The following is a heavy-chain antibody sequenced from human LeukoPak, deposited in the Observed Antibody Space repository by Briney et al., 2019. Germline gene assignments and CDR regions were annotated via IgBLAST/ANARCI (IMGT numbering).Heavy chain of an antibody. CDR1: GFTFSNYA. D-gene: IGHD3-10*01. V-gene: IGHV3-23*01. J-gene: IGHJ4*02. Sequence: PGGSLRLSCAVSGFTFSNYAMSWVRPAPGKGLEWVSAISGSGGSTYYADSVKGRFTISRDNSKNTLYLQMNSLRAEDTAVYYCAKARITMVRGACPYWGEGTLVTVSS. CDR3: AKARITMVRGACPY. CDR2: ISGSGGST.